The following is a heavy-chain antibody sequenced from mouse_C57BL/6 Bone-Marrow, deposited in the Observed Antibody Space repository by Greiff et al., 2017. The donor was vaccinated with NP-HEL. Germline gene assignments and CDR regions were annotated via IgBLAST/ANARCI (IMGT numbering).Heavy chain of an antibody. V-gene: IGHV1-55*01. Sequence: QVQLQQSVAELVRPGASVKMSCKASGYTFTSYWITWVKQRPGQGLEWIGDIYPGSGSTNYNEKFKSKATLTVDTSSSTAYMQRSSLTSEDSAVYCCARSIYYYCSSYDYWGQGTTLTVSS. CDR1: GYTFTSYW. D-gene: IGHD1-1*01. CDR3: ARSIYYYCSSYDY. J-gene: IGHJ2*01. CDR2: IYPGSGST.